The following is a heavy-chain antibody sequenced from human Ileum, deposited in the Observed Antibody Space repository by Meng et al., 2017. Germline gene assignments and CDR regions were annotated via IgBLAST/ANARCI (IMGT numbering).Heavy chain of an antibody. Sequence: QVQVQEAGPGLVKPSGTLSLTCVVSGGSTSSSSWWSWVRQPPGKGLEWIGEIYHSGSTNYNPSLKSRVTISVDKSKNQFSLKLSSVTAADTAVYYCATTMVRGVSGGYFDYWGQGTLVTVSS. CDR3: ATTMVRGVSGGYFDY. D-gene: IGHD3-10*01. CDR2: IYHSGST. J-gene: IGHJ4*02. V-gene: IGHV4-4*02. CDR1: GGSTSSSSW.